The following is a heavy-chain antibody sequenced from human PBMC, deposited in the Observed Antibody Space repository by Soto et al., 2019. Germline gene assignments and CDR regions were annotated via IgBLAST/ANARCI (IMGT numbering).Heavy chain of an antibody. J-gene: IGHJ3*02. Sequence: QVQLVQSGAEVNKPGSSVKVSCKASGGTFSSYTISWVRQAPGQGLEWMRRIIPILGIASYAQQFQGRVTITADNSTSTAYMELSSLRAEDTAVYYCATYGGIDAFDIWGQGTMVTVSS. D-gene: IGHD2-8*01. CDR3: ATYGGIDAFDI. V-gene: IGHV1-69*02. CDR2: IIPILGIA. CDR1: GGTFSSYT.